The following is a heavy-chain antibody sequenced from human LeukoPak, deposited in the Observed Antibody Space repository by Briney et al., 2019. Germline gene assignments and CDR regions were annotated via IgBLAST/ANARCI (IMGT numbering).Heavy chain of an antibody. V-gene: IGHV3-30-3*01. J-gene: IGHJ4*02. CDR3: ARAPGLGYSDY. Sequence: PGGSLRLSCAASGFTFSSYAMHWVRQAPGKGLEWVAVISYDGSNKYYADSVKGRFTISRDNSKNTLYLQMNSLRAEDTAVYYCARAPGLGYSDYWGQGTLVTVSS. D-gene: IGHD2-2*02. CDR1: GFTFSSYA. CDR2: ISYDGSNK.